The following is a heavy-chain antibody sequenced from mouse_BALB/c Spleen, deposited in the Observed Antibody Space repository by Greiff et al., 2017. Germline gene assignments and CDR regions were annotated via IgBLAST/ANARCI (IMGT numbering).Heavy chain of an antibody. D-gene: IGHD1-1*02. Sequence: EVKLMESGGDLVKPGGSLKLSCAASGFTFSSYGMSWVRQTPDKRLEWVATISSGGSYTYYPDSVKGRFTISRDNAKNTLYLQMSSLKSEDTAMYYCARDGGNYPSYAMDDWGQGTSVTVSS. J-gene: IGHJ4*01. CDR3: ARDGGNYPSYAMDD. CDR2: ISSGGSYT. V-gene: IGHV5-6*01. CDR1: GFTFSSYG.